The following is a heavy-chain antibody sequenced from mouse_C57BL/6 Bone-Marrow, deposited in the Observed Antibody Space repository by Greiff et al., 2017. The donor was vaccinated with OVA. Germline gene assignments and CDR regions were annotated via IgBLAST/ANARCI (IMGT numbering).Heavy chain of an antibody. CDR3: ARAFYGSSFNYFDY. J-gene: IGHJ2*01. Sequence: QVTLKESGPGILQPSQTLSLTCSFSGFSLSTFGMGVGWIRQPSGKGLEWLAHIWWDDDKYYNPALKSRLTISKDTSKNQVFLKIANVDTADTATYYCARAFYGSSFNYFDYWGQGTTLTVSS. D-gene: IGHD1-1*01. CDR2: IWWDDDK. CDR1: GFSLSTFGMG. V-gene: IGHV8-8*01.